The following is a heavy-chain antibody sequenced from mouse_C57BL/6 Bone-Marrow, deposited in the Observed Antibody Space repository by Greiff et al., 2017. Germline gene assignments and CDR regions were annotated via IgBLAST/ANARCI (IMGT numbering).Heavy chain of an antibody. CDR2: INPSNGGT. D-gene: IGHD1-1*01. CDR3: ANYYTCSSFFAY. V-gene: IGHV1-53*01. CDR1: GYSFTSYW. J-gene: IGHJ3*01. Sequence: VQLQQSGTELVKPGASVKLSCKASGYSFTSYWMYWVKQSPGKGLEWIGNINPSNGGTNYNEKFKSKATLTVDKSSSTAYMQLRSLTSEDSAVXDCANYYTCSSFFAYWGQGTPVTVS.